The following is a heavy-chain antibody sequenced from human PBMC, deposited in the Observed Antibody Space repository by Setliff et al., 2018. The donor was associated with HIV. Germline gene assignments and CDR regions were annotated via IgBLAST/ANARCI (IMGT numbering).Heavy chain of an antibody. CDR1: GFTFSSYE. CDR3: ARGHYFKDV. J-gene: IGHJ6*02. Sequence: PGGSLRLSCAASGFTFSSYEMNWVRQAPVKGLEWVSYISGSGSAMYYADSVEGRFTISRDNAKNSLYLQMNSLRAEDTAVYHCARGHYFKDVWGQGTTVTVSS. CDR2: ISGSGSAM. D-gene: IGHD3-22*01. V-gene: IGHV3-48*03.